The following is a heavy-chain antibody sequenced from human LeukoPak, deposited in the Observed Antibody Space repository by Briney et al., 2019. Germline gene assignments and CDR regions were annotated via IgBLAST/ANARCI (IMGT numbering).Heavy chain of an antibody. CDR2: IYHSGNT. V-gene: IGHV4-38-2*01. CDR1: GYSISSGYY. Sequence: SETLSLTCAVSGYSISSGYYWGWIRQPPGKGLEWIGSIYHSGNTYYNPSLKSRVTISVDTSKNQFSLKLSSVTAADTAVYYCARGTVSGWFFDAFDIWGQGTMATVSS. D-gene: IGHD6-19*01. J-gene: IGHJ3*02. CDR3: ARGTVSGWFFDAFDI.